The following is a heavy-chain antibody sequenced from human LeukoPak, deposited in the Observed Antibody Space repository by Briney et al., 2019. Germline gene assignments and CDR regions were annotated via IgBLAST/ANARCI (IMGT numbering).Heavy chain of an antibody. CDR2: IYTRGST. CDR3: ARTAYCGADCYYPH. Sequence: SQTLSLTCTVSGDSIRIGSYYWSWIRQPAGKGLEWIGRIYTRGSTDYNPSLKSRVTILVDTAKNQFSLKLSSVTAADTAMYYCARTAYCGADCYYPHWGQGTLVTVSS. V-gene: IGHV4-61*02. J-gene: IGHJ4*02. D-gene: IGHD2-21*02. CDR1: GDSIRIGSYY.